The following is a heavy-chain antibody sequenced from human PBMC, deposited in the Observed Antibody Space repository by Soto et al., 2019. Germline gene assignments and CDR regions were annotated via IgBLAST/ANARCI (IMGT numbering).Heavy chain of an antibody. Sequence: EVQLLESGGGLVQPGGSLRVSCAASGFTFTSYAMCWVRQAPGKGLEWVSSISSSSSYIYYADSVKGRFTISRDNAKNSLYLQMNSLRAEDTAVYYCARERAGYCSSTSCPFDIWGQGTMVTVSS. CDR1: GFTFTSYA. J-gene: IGHJ3*02. D-gene: IGHD2-2*01. V-gene: IGHV3-21*02. CDR2: ISSSSSYI. CDR3: ARERAGYCSSTSCPFDI.